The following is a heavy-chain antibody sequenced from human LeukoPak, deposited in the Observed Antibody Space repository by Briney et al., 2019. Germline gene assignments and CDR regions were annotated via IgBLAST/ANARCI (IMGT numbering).Heavy chain of an antibody. CDR3: ARDRRYYYYDSSGYPDY. J-gene: IGHJ4*02. Sequence: PGGSLRLSCAASGFTVSSNYMSWVRQAPGKGLEWVSVIYSGGSTYYADSVKGRFIISRDNSKNTLYLQMNSLRAEDTAVYYCARDRRYYYYDSSGYPDYWGQGTLVTVSS. V-gene: IGHV3-66*01. CDR2: IYSGGST. CDR1: GFTVSSNY. D-gene: IGHD3-22*01.